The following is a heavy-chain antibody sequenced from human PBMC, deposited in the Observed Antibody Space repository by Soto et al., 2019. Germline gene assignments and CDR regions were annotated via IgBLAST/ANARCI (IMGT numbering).Heavy chain of an antibody. V-gene: IGHV4-30-4*01. D-gene: IGHD2-15*01. Sequence: SETLSLTCTVSGGSISSGDYYWSWIRQPPGKGLEWIGYIYYSGSTYCNPSLKSRVTISVDTSKNQFSLKLSSVTAADTAVYYCARVVVEDYYGMDVWGQGTTVTVSS. CDR3: ARVVVEDYYGMDV. CDR2: IYYSGST. CDR1: GGSISSGDYY. J-gene: IGHJ6*02.